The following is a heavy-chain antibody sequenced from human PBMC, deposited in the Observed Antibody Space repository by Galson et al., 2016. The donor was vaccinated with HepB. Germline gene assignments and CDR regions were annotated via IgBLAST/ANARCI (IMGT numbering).Heavy chain of an antibody. Sequence: SVKVSCKASGGTFSSYAISWVRQAPGQGLEWMGGITPIFGTTNYAQRFQGRITITADESTSTAYMELSSLRSEDTAVYYCARDSAVGATEFYFCMDVWGQGTTVTVSS. CDR3: ARDSAVGATEFYFCMDV. V-gene: IGHV1-69*13. CDR1: GGTFSSYA. CDR2: ITPIFGTT. D-gene: IGHD1-26*01. J-gene: IGHJ6*02.